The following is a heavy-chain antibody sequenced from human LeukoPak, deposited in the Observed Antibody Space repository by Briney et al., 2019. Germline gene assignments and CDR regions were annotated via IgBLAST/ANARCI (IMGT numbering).Heavy chain of an antibody. J-gene: IGHJ4*02. CDR3: ARGPLVGAIDY. V-gene: IGHV1-2*02. CDR1: GYSFTAYY. CDR2: INPNSGGT. Sequence: ASVKVSCKASGYSFTAYYMHWVRQAPGQGLEWMGWINPNSGGTNYAQKFQGRVTMTRDTSITTAYMEMSRLRSDDTALYYCARGPLVGAIDYWGQGTLVTVSS. D-gene: IGHD1-26*01.